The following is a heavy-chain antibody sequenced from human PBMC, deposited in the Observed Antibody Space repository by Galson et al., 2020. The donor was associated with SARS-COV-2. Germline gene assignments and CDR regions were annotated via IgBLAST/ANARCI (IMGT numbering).Heavy chain of an antibody. V-gene: IGHV3-21*06. D-gene: IGHD3-10*01. CDR1: GFTFSSFA. CDR2: ISSTSSFI. Sequence: PGGSLRLSCAASGFTFSSFAMNWVRQAPGKGLEWVSFISSTSSFINYADSVKGRFTISRDNAKNSLYLQMDSLRAEDTAVYYCARALFRRGYYDYWGQGALVAVSS. J-gene: IGHJ4*02. CDR3: ARALFRRGYYDY.